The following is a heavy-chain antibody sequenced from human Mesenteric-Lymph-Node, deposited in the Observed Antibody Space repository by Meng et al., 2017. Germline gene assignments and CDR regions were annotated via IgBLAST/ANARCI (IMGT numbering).Heavy chain of an antibody. CDR1: GYTLTELS. J-gene: IGHJ4*02. CDR2: INAGNGNT. Sequence: ASVKVSCKVSGYTLTELSMHWVRQAPGKGLEWMGWINAGNGNTKYSQKFQGRVTITRDTSASTAYMELSSLRSEDTAVYYCARLHYYGSGSYYNRQFDYWGQGTLVTVSS. V-gene: IGHV1-3*01. D-gene: IGHD3-10*01. CDR3: ARLHYYGSGSYYNRQFDY.